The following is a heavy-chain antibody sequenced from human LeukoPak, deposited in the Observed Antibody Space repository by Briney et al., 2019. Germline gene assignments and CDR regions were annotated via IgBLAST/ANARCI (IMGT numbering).Heavy chain of an antibody. D-gene: IGHD2-15*01. CDR3: AREWGYGCGGECFSGIQAYYGMDV. CDR1: GFFVSNNY. Sequence: GGSLRPSCAASGFFVSNNYMSWVRQAPGKVLEWVSVIYSGGDTYNADSVKGRFTISRDNSKNTLYLQMNRLRAEDTAIYYCAREWGYGCGGECFSGIQAYYGMDVWGQGTTVTVSS. V-gene: IGHV3-53*01. CDR2: IYSGGDT. J-gene: IGHJ6*02.